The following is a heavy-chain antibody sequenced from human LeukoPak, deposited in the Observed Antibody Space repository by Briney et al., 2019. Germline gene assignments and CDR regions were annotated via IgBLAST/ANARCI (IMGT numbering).Heavy chain of an antibody. J-gene: IGHJ4*02. D-gene: IGHD3-22*01. CDR2: ISSSGSTI. CDR1: GFTFSSYE. CDR3: ATHYYDSKNY. V-gene: IGHV3-48*03. Sequence: GGSLRLSCAASGFTFSSYEMNWVRQAPGKGLEWVSYISSSGSTIYYADSVKGRFTISRDNAKNSLYLQMNSLRAEDTAVYYCATHYYDSKNYWGQGTLVTASS.